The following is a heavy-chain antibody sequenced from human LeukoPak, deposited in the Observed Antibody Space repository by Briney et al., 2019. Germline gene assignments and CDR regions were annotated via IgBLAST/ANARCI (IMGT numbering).Heavy chain of an antibody. CDR2: ISGSGGST. Sequence: GGSLRLSCAASGFTFSSYAMSWVRQAPGKGLEWVSAISGSGGSTHYADSVKGRFTISRDNSKNTLYLQMNSLRAEDTAVYYCAKDLRPKGQMWELRAGFDYWGQGTLVTVSS. D-gene: IGHD1-26*01. V-gene: IGHV3-23*01. CDR3: AKDLRPKGQMWELRAGFDY. CDR1: GFTFSSYA. J-gene: IGHJ4*02.